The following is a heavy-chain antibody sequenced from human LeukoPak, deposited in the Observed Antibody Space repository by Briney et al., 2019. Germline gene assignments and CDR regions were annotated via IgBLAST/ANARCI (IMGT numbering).Heavy chain of an antibody. Sequence: SETLSLTCTVSGASINSHYWSWIRQPAGKGLEWIGRIYISGSTNYNSSLQSRVTMSVDTSKNQFSLKLSSVTAADTAVYYCARGPQSAAESWEYFFDYWGQGTLVTVSS. CDR1: GASINSHY. V-gene: IGHV4-4*07. CDR2: IYISGST. J-gene: IGHJ4*02. CDR3: ARGPQSAAESWEYFFDY. D-gene: IGHD2-2*01.